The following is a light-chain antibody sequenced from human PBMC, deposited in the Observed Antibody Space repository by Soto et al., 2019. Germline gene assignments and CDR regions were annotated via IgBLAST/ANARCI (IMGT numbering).Light chain of an antibody. CDR1: QSVRTY. J-gene: IGKJ3*01. CDR2: DAS. Sequence: EIVLTQSPATLSLSPGDRATLSCRASQSVRTYFGWYQQKPGQAPRLLIYDASNRAAGIPARFSGSGSGTDFTLTISSLEPEDLAVYYCQQRATWPPFTFGPGTKVDL. V-gene: IGKV3-11*01. CDR3: QQRATWPPFT.